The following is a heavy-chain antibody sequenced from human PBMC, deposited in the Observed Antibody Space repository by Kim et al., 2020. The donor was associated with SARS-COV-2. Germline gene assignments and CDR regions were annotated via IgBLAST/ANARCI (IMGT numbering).Heavy chain of an antibody. J-gene: IGHJ6*04. V-gene: IGHV5-51*01. D-gene: IGHD3-3*01. CDR1: GYSFTSYW. CDR3: ARTLRDDFWSGYYTNYYYGMDV. CDR2: IYPGDSDT. Sequence: GESLKISCKGSGYSFTSYWIGWVRQMPGKGLEWMGIIYPGDSDTRYSPSFQGQVTISADKSISTAYLQWSSLKASDTAMYYWARTLRDDFWSGYYTNYYYGMDVWGKGTTVTVSS.